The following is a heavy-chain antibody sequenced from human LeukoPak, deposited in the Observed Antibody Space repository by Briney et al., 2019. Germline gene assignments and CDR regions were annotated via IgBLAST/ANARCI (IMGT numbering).Heavy chain of an antibody. J-gene: IGHJ3*02. D-gene: IGHD1-26*01. V-gene: IGHV1-8*01. Sequence: ASVKVSCKASGYSLTSYDIYWVRQATGQGLEWMGWINPNSGNTDYAQKFQGRVTMTRSTSISTAYMELSSLRSEDTAVYYCARGRGGSYGYAFDIWGQGTTVTVSS. CDR2: INPNSGNT. CDR3: ARGRGGSYGYAFDI. CDR1: GYSLTSYD.